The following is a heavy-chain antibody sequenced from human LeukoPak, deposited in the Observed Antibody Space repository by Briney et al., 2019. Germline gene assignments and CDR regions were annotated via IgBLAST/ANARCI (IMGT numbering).Heavy chain of an antibody. J-gene: IGHJ4*02. D-gene: IGHD1-26*01. V-gene: IGHV4-59*08. CDR2: IYYSGST. CDR3: ARSPRLGRYGYGPWELPVSYFDY. CDR1: GGSISSYY. Sequence: SETLSLTCTVSGGSISSYYWSWIRQPPGKGLEWIGYIYYSGSTSYNPSLKSRVTISVDTSKNQFSLKLGSVTAAETAVYYCARSPRLGRYGYGPWELPVSYFDYWGQGTLVTVSS.